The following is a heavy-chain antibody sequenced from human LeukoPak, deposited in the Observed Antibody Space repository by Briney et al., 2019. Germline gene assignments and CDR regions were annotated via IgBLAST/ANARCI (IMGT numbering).Heavy chain of an antibody. CDR1: GGSISSSSYY. Sequence: PSETLSLTCTVSGGSISSSSYYWGWIRQPPGKGLEWIGYIYYSGSTNYNPSLKSRVTISVDTSKNQFSLKLSSVTAADTAVYYCARHETPDGSGRTGWFDPWGQGTLVTVSS. V-gene: IGHV4-61*05. D-gene: IGHD3-10*01. CDR2: IYYSGST. J-gene: IGHJ5*02. CDR3: ARHETPDGSGRTGWFDP.